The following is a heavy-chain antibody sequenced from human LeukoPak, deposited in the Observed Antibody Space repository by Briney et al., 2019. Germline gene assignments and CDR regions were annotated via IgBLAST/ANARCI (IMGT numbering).Heavy chain of an antibody. J-gene: IGHJ4*02. Sequence: PGGSLRLSCAASGFTFSSYGMHWVRQAPGKGLEWVAVIRYDGSNKYYADSVKGRFTISRDNSKNTLYLQMNSLRAEDTAVYYGVRGLRYFDWLLEYWGQGTLVTVSS. CDR3: VRGLRYFDWLLEY. D-gene: IGHD3-9*01. CDR1: GFTFSSYG. CDR2: IRYDGSNK. V-gene: IGHV3-30*02.